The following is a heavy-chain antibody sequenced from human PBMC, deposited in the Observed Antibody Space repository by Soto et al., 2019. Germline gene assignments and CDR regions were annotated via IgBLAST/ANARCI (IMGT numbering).Heavy chain of an antibody. Sequence: SETLSLTCTFSVDSMSSYYWSCIRQPPGKGLEWIGYIYYSGSTTYNPSLRSRVTMSVDTSKNQFSLRLSSVTAADTAVYYCARAKSNYQTFEHWGQGSQVTVSS. CDR2: IYYSGST. V-gene: IGHV4-59*01. D-gene: IGHD4-4*01. CDR1: VDSMSSYY. CDR3: ARAKSNYQTFEH. J-gene: IGHJ4*02.